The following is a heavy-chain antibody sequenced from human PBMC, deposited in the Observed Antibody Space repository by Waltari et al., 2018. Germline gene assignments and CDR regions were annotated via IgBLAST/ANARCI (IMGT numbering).Heavy chain of an antibody. CDR1: GFTFSSYA. Sequence: QVQLVESGGGVVQPGRSLRLSCAASGFTFSSYAMHWVRQAPGKGLEWVAVISYDGSNKYYADSVKGRFTISRDNSKNTLYLQMNSLRAEDTAVYYCARELTTILVGWFDPWGQGTLVTVSS. CDR3: ARELTTILVGWFDP. V-gene: IGHV3-30-3*01. CDR2: ISYDGSNK. D-gene: IGHD4-4*01. J-gene: IGHJ5*02.